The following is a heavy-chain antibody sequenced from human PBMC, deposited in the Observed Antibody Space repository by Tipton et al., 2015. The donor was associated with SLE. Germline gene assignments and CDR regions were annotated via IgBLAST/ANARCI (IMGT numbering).Heavy chain of an antibody. CDR1: GGSISSGGYS. CDR2: IYHSGST. J-gene: IGHJ3*02. CDR3: ASRGVPDAFDI. D-gene: IGHD3-10*01. V-gene: IGHV4-30-2*01. Sequence: LSLTCAVSGGSISSGGYSWSWIRQPPGKGLEWIGYIYHSGSTYYNPSLKSRVTTSVDRSKNQFSLKLSSVTAADTAVYYCASRGVPDAFDIWGQGTMVTVSS.